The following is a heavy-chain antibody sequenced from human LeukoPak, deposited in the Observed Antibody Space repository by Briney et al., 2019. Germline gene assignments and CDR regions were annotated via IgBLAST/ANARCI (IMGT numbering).Heavy chain of an antibody. V-gene: IGHV1-69*06. CDR3: ARGHSSGHLYYFDY. CDR2: IIPIFGTA. Sequence: ASVKVSCKASGGTFSSYAISWVRQAPGQGLEWMGGIIPIFGTANYAQKFQGRVTITADKSTSTAYMELSSLRSEDTAVYYCARGHSSGHLYYFDYWGQGTLVTVSS. J-gene: IGHJ4*02. CDR1: GGTFSSYA. D-gene: IGHD3-22*01.